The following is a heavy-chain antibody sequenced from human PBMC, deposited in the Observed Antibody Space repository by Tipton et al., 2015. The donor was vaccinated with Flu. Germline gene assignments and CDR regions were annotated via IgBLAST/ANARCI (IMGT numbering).Heavy chain of an antibody. J-gene: IGHJ4*02. CDR1: GDSLSPYY. CDR3: AAKFYGILTGYYDGVDY. V-gene: IGHV4-34*01. Sequence: GLVKPSETLTLTCTVSGDSLSPYYWTWIRQPPGKGLEWIGEINHSGSTNYNPSLKSRVTISVDTSKKQFSLRLSSVTAADTAVYYCAAKFYGILTGYYDGVDYWGQGTLVTVSS. D-gene: IGHD3-9*01. CDR2: INHSGST.